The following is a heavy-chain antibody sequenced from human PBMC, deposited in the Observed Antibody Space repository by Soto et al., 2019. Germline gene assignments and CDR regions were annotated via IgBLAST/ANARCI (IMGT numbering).Heavy chain of an antibody. CDR2: ISGSDGGT. Sequence: GGSLRLSCVASGFSFSNYAMSWVRQAPGKGLEWVSVISGSDGGTYYADSVKGRFTISRDNSKNTLYLQMNSLRAEDTAVYYCAKDRERDAWYEDYWGQGTLVTVSS. CDR3: AKDRERDAWYEDY. V-gene: IGHV3-23*01. J-gene: IGHJ4*02. CDR1: GFSFSNYA. D-gene: IGHD6-13*01.